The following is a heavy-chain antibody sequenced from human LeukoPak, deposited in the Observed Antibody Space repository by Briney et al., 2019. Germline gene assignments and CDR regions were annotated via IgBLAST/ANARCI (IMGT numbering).Heavy chain of an antibody. CDR1: GFTFSDYY. D-gene: IGHD3-9*01. CDR2: ISSSSSYT. Sequence: PGGSLRLSCAASGFTFSDYYMSWIRQAPGKGLEWVSYISSSSSYTNYADSVKGRFTISRDNAKNSLYLQMNSLRAEDTAVYYCARGDYDILTGYYGFDPWGQGTLVTASS. J-gene: IGHJ5*02. V-gene: IGHV3-11*05. CDR3: ARGDYDILTGYYGFDP.